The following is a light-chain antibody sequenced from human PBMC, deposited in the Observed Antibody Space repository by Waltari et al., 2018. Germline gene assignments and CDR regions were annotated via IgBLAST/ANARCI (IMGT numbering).Light chain of an antibody. J-gene: IGLJ3*02. CDR3: CSYAGSSTWV. Sequence: QSALTQPRSVSGSPGQSVTISCTGTSSDVGGYNYVSWYQQHPGKAPKLMIYDVSKRPSGVSYRFSGSKSGNTASLTISGLQAEDEADYYCCSYAGSSTWVFGGGTKLTVL. CDR1: SSDVGGYNY. V-gene: IGLV2-11*01. CDR2: DVS.